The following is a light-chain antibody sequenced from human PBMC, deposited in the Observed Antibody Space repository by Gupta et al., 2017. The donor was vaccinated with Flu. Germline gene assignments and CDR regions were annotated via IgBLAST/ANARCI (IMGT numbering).Light chain of an antibody. CDR2: DAS. Sequence: ERATLSCRASQSVSSYLAWYQQKPGQAPRLLIYDASNRATGIPARFSGSGSGTDFTLTISSLEPEDFAVYYCQQRSNWHSITFGQGTRLEIK. V-gene: IGKV3-11*01. J-gene: IGKJ5*01. CDR1: QSVSSY. CDR3: QQRSNWHSIT.